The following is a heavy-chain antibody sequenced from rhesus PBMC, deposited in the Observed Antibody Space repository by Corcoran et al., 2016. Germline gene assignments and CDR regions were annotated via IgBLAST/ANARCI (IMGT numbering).Heavy chain of an antibody. CDR3: ASERNTGFDY. CDR1: GGSISSSY. V-gene: IGHV4-169*02. D-gene: IGHD4-23*01. Sequence: QLQLQESGPGLVKPSETLSVTCAVSGGSISSSYWSWIRQAPGKGLEWIGYIYGSGGSNYLNPSLKSRVTLSVDTSKNQFSLKLSSVTAADTAVYYCASERNTGFDYWGQGVLVTVSS. J-gene: IGHJ4*01. CDR2: IYGSGGSN.